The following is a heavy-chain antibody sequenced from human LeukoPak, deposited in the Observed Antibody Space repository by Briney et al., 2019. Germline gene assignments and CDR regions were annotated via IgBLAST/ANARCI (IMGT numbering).Heavy chain of an antibody. CDR2: IYYSGST. Sequence: SETLSLTCTVSGGSISSGGYYCSWIRQHPGKGLEWIGYIYYSGSTYYNPSLKSRVTISVDTSKNQFSLKLSSVTAADTAVYYCARTGAVAAQKRSYFDYWGQGTLVTVSS. V-gene: IGHV4-31*03. CDR1: GGSISSGGYY. CDR3: ARTGAVAAQKRSYFDY. J-gene: IGHJ4*02. D-gene: IGHD6-19*01.